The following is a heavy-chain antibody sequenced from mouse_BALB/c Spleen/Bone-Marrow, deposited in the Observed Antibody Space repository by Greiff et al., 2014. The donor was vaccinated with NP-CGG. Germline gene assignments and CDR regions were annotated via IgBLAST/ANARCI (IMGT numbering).Heavy chain of an antibody. V-gene: IGHV5-9-2*01. CDR2: ISGGGSYT. CDR1: GFTFNSYG. D-gene: IGHD2-4*01. Sequence: EVQVVESGGGLVKSGGSLKLSCAASGFTFNSYGMSWVRQTPEKRLEWVATISGGGSYTFYPDSVKGRFTISRDNAKNNLYLQLSSLRSEDTALYYCARHAYYDQTDVSFVYWGQGTLVTVSA. CDR3: ARHAYYDQTDVSFVY. J-gene: IGHJ3*01.